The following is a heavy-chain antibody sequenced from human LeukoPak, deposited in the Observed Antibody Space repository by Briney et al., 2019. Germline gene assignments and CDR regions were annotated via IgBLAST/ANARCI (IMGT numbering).Heavy chain of an antibody. V-gene: IGHV3-23*01. J-gene: IGHJ4*02. D-gene: IGHD4-17*01. CDR1: GFTFSSYA. CDR2: ISGSGGST. Sequence: LSGGSLRLSCAASGFTFSSYAMSWVRQAPGKGLEWVSAISGSGGSTYYADSVKGRFTISRDNSKNTLYLQMNSLRDEDTAVYFCARATTTRTRFDYWGQGTLVTVSS. CDR3: ARATTTRTRFDY.